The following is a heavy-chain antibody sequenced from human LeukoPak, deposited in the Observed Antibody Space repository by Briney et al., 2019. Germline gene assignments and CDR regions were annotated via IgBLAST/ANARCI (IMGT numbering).Heavy chain of an antibody. Sequence: GGSLRLSCAVPGFSVNDNYMSWVRQAPGKGLQWVSVMFPDGRTYYADSVKGRFTISRDLARNTLLLQMHSLRADDTAVHYCARTNPVYGDYDYWGQGTLVTVSS. J-gene: IGHJ4*02. CDR3: ARTNPVYGDYDY. D-gene: IGHD4-17*01. V-gene: IGHV3-53*01. CDR1: GFSVNDNY. CDR2: MFPDGRT.